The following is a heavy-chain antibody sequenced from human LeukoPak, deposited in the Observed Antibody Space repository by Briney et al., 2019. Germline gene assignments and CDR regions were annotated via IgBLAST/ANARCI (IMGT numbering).Heavy chain of an antibody. CDR3: AKDVKFSWPFYFDY. Sequence: PGGSLRLSCAASGFTFSSYATSWVRQAPGKGLEWLAFVSYDGSKKYYSDSVKGRFTISRDNSKNTLFLQMNSLRAEDTAVYSCAKDVKFSWPFYFDYWGQGILVTVSS. CDR1: GFTFSSYA. D-gene: IGHD5-12*01. V-gene: IGHV3-30*18. J-gene: IGHJ4*02. CDR2: VSYDGSKK.